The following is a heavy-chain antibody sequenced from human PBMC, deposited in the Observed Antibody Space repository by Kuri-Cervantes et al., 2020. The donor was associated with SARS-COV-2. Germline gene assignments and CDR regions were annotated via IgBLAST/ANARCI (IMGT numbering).Heavy chain of an antibody. J-gene: IGHJ4*02. CDR3: ARSPYSSSLIDY. V-gene: IGHV3-72*01. CDR2: MRKKVNNYST. CDR1: GFTFSDYC. Sequence: GGSLRLSCAASGFTFSDYCMDWVRQAPGKGLEWVARMRKKVNNYSTEYAASVKGRFTISRHESQNSLDLQMNSLKTEDTAVYYCARSPYSSSLIDYWGQGTLVTVSS. D-gene: IGHD6-6*01.